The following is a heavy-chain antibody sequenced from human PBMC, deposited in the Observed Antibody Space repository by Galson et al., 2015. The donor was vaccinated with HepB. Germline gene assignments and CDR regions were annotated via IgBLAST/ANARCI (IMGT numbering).Heavy chain of an antibody. D-gene: IGHD5-18*01. V-gene: IGHV5-51*01. CDR2: IYPGDSDT. J-gene: IGHJ3*02. CDR1: GYSFTSYW. CDR3: ARRCGYSYGCQHDAFDI. Sequence: QSGAEVKKPGESLKISCTGSGYSFTSYWIGWVRQMPGKGLEWMGIIYPGDSDTRYSPSFQGQVTISADKSISTAYLQWSSLKASDTAMYYCARRCGYSYGCQHDAFDIWGQGTMVTVSS.